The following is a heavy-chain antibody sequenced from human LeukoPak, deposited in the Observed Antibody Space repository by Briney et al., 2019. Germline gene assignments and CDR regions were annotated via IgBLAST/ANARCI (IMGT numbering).Heavy chain of an antibody. J-gene: IGHJ4*02. CDR3: ARRRTAAAGDFEY. V-gene: IGHV3-23*01. CDR2: ISDNGANS. CDR1: GFTFSRYA. D-gene: IGHD6-13*01. Sequence: GGSLRLSCAVSGFTFSRYAMTWVRQAPGKGLEWVSAISDNGANSKYADPVRGRFSISRDNSKNTLYLQMTSLRTEDTAIYYCARRRTAAAGDFEYWGQGTLVTVSS.